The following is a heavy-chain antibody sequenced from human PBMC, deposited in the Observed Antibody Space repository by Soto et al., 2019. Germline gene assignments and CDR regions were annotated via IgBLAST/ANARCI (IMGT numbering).Heavy chain of an antibody. D-gene: IGHD2-21*01. Sequence: PSETLSLTCTVSGVSIHNSHSFWAWIRQPPGKGLQFIASVYHNGGARYNSSLKSRVTISVDTANNQVSLRMRSLTAADTAFYYCGRVVEGATRHTDPDSWGQGILVTVSS. J-gene: IGHJ5*01. CDR2: VYHNGGA. CDR1: GVSIHNSHSF. CDR3: GRVVEGATRHTDPDS. V-gene: IGHV4-39*01.